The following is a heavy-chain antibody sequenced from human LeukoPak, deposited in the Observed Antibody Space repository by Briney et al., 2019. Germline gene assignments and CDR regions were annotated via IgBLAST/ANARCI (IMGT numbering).Heavy chain of an antibody. CDR1: GYSFTSYW. J-gene: IGHJ3*02. CDR3: ARQLEDRDIEGAFDI. V-gene: IGHV5-51*01. D-gene: IGHD2-15*01. Sequence: GESLKISCKGSGYSFTSYWIGWVRQMPGIGLEWMGIIYPGDSDTRYSPSFQGQVTISADKSISTAYLQWSSLKASDTAMYYCARQLEDRDIEGAFDIWGQGTMVTVSS. CDR2: IYPGDSDT.